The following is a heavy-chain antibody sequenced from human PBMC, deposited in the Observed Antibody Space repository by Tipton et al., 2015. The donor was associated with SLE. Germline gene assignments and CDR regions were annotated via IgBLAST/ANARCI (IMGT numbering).Heavy chain of an antibody. D-gene: IGHD3-10*01. CDR3: AKALTMVRGFDP. CDR2: ISGSGGST. V-gene: IGHV3-23*01. CDR1: GFTFSSYG. J-gene: IGHJ5*02. Sequence: SLRLSCAASGFTFSSYGMSWVRQAPGKGLEWVSAISGSGGSTYYADSVKGRFTISRDNSKNTLYLQMNSLRAEDTAVYYCAKALTMVRGFDPWGQGTLVTVSS.